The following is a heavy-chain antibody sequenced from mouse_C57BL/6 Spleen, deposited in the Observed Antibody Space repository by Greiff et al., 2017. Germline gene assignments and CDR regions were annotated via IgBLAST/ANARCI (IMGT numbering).Heavy chain of an antibody. V-gene: IGHV1-82*01. CDR1: GYAFSSSW. D-gene: IGHD2-4*01. Sequence: QVQLQQSGPELVKPGASVKISCKASGYAFSSSWMNWVTQRPGKGLEWIGRIYPGDGDTNYNGKFKGKATLTADKSSSTAYMQLSSLTSEDAAVYFCAEGYDYDRFAYWGQGTLVTVSA. J-gene: IGHJ3*01. CDR3: AEGYDYDRFAY. CDR2: IYPGDGDT.